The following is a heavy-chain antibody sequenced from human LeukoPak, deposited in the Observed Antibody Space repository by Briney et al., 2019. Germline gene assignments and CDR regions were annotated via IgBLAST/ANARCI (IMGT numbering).Heavy chain of an antibody. J-gene: IGHJ4*02. V-gene: IGHV1-18*01. Sequence: ASVTVSCTASGYTFTSYGISWVRQAPGQGLEWMGWISAYNGNTNYAQKLQGRVTTTTDTSTSTAYMELRSLRSDDTAVYYCARGILQLWFPPYFDYWGQGTLVTVSS. CDR3: ARGILQLWFPPYFDY. D-gene: IGHD5-18*01. CDR2: ISAYNGNT. CDR1: GYTFTSYG.